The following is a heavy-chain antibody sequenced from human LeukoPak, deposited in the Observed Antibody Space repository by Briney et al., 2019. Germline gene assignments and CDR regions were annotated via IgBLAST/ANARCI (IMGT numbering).Heavy chain of an antibody. V-gene: IGHV3-30*04. Sequence: GGSLRLSCAASRFTFSSYAMHWVRQAPGKGLEWVAVISYDGSNKYYADSVKGRFTISRDNFKNMLYLQMNSLRAEDTAVYYCAKGPVGSNSIDYWGQGTLVTVSS. CDR2: ISYDGSNK. CDR3: AKGPVGSNSIDY. D-gene: IGHD2-15*01. J-gene: IGHJ4*02. CDR1: RFTFSSYA.